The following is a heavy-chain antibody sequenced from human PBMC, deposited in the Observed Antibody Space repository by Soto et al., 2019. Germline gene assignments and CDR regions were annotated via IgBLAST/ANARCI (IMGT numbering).Heavy chain of an antibody. CDR1: GGSISSGDYY. V-gene: IGHV4-30-4*01. CDR2: IYYSGST. J-gene: IGHJ4*02. CDR3: ARDYSYGYSVFDY. Sequence: QVQLQESGPGLVKPSQTLSLTCTVSGGSISSGDYYWSWIRQPPGKGLEWIGYIYYSGSTYYNPSLKSRVTISVDTSKSQFSLKISSVTAADTAVYYCARDYSYGYSVFDYWGQGPLVTVSS. D-gene: IGHD5-18*01.